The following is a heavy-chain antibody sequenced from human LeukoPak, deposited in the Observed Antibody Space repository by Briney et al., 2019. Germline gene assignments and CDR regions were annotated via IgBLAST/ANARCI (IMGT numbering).Heavy chain of an antibody. CDR2: VKSKADGGTT. Sequence: GGSLRLSCAASGFTFSNAWMSWVRQAPGKGLEWVGRVKSKADGGTTDYAAPVKGRFTISRDDSQNTLYLQMNSLKIEDKAVYYCTGATTDDYWGQGTLVTVSS. CDR1: GFTFSNAW. CDR3: TGATTDDY. D-gene: IGHD4/OR15-4a*01. J-gene: IGHJ4*02. V-gene: IGHV3-15*01.